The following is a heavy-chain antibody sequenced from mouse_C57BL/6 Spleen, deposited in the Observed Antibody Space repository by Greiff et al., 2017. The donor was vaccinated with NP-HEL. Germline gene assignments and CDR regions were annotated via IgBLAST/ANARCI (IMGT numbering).Heavy chain of an antibody. CDR1: GYTFTSYT. CDR2: INPSSGYT. J-gene: IGHJ4*01. Sequence: QVQLQQSGAELARPGASVKMSCKASGYTFTSYTMHWVKQRPGQGLEWIGYINPSSGYTKYNQKFKDKATLTADKSSSTAYMQLSSLTSEDSAVYYCAREEGSSPYAMDYWGQGTSVTVSS. V-gene: IGHV1-4*01. D-gene: IGHD1-1*01. CDR3: AREEGSSPYAMDY.